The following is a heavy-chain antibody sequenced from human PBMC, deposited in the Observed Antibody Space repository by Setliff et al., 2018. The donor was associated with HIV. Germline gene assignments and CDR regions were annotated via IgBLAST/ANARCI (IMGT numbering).Heavy chain of an antibody. CDR3: AAFLVSPVTTQDY. CDR1: GGSFSNYY. Sequence: SETLSLTCTVYGGSFSNYYTNWIRQPPGKGLEWIGELSPSGTTRPNPSLQSRVIISLDTSKNQFSLKLNSVTAADTAMYYCAAFLVSPVTTQDYWGQGTPVTVSS. J-gene: IGHJ4*02. CDR2: LSPSGTT. D-gene: IGHD4-17*01. V-gene: IGHV4-34*01.